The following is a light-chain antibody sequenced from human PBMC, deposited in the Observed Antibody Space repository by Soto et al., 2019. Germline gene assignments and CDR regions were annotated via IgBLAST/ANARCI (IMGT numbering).Light chain of an antibody. CDR3: QQRSNWPPIFT. CDR1: QTVSNY. J-gene: IGKJ3*01. Sequence: VLTQSPATLSLSPGERATLSCRASQTVSNYLAWYQQKPGQAPRLLIYGASNRATGVPARFSGSGSGTDFTLSITSLEPEDFAVYYCQQRSNWPPIFTFGPGTKVDVK. V-gene: IGKV3-11*01. CDR2: GAS.